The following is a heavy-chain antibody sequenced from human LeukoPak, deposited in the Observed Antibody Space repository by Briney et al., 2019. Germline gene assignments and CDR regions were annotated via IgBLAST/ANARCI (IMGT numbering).Heavy chain of an antibody. CDR3: TRDRWWDCSSTSCYPYYYYYMDV. CDR1: GFTFGDYA. J-gene: IGHJ6*03. Sequence: GGSLRLSCTASGFTFGDYAMSWVRQAPGKGLEWVGFIRSKAYGGTTEYAASVKGRFTISRDDSKSIAYLQMNSLKTEDTAVYYCTRDRWWDCSSTSCYPYYYYYMDVWGKGTTVTVSS. CDR2: IRSKAYGGTT. D-gene: IGHD2-2*01. V-gene: IGHV3-49*04.